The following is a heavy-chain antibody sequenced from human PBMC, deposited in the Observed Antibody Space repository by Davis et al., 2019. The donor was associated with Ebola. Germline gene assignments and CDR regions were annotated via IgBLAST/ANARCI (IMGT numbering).Heavy chain of an antibody. J-gene: IGHJ4*02. CDR3: ARLLLPQLQAFDY. Sequence: MPSETLSLTCTVSGGSISSYYWSWIRQPPGKGLEWIGYIYYSGSTNYNPSLKSRVTISVDTSKNQFSLKLSSVTAADTAVYYCARLLLPQLQAFDYWGQGTLVTVSS. CDR1: GGSISSYY. D-gene: IGHD5-18*01. CDR2: IYYSGST. V-gene: IGHV4-59*08.